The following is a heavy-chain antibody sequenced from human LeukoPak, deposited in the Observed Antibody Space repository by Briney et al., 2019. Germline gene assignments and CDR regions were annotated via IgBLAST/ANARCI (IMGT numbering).Heavy chain of an antibody. V-gene: IGHV3-15*01. CDR2: IKKKTDGGTT. Sequence: GGSLRLSCTTSGFTFSNGWMSWVRQAPGKGLEWVGRIKKKTDGGTTDYAAPVKGRFTISRDDSKNTLYLQMNSLTTEDTAIYYCTTEYYYDSPGIFDYWGQGTLVSVSS. J-gene: IGHJ4*02. CDR3: TTEYYYDSPGIFDY. CDR1: GFTFSNGW. D-gene: IGHD3-22*01.